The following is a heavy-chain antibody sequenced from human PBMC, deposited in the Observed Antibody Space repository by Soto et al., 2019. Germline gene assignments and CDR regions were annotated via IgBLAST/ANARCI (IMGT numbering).Heavy chain of an antibody. V-gene: IGHV1-46*03. CDR1: GYTFSSYY. CDR3: ARASVSGRRFDY. J-gene: IGHJ4*02. D-gene: IGHD6-19*01. CDR2: INPSGGST. Sequence: GASVKVSCKASGYTFSSYYMHWVRRAPGQGLEWMGIINPSGGSTSYAQKFQGRVAMTRDTSTSTVYMELSSLRAEDTAVYYCARASVSGRRFDYWGQGTLVTVSS.